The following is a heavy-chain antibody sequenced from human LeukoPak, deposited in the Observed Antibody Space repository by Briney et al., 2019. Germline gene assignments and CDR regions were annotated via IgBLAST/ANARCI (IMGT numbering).Heavy chain of an antibody. Sequence: PSETLSLTCSVSGGSISSGRYYWAWIRQPPGKGLEWIASVFYTGSIHNNPSLQSRVTMSVDTSKNQFSLKLSSVTAADTAVYYCARGYCSGGNCYYFDYWGQGTLVTVSS. CDR3: ARGYCSGGNCYYFDY. V-gene: IGHV4-39*07. D-gene: IGHD2-15*01. CDR2: VFYTGSI. J-gene: IGHJ4*02. CDR1: GGSISSGRYY.